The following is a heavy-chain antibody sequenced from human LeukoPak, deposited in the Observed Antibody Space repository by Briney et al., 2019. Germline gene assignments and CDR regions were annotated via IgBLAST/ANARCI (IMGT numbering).Heavy chain of an antibody. CDR2: IWYDGSNK. V-gene: IGHV3-33*01. Sequence: GGSLRLSCAASGFTFSSYGMHWVRQAPGKWLEWVAVIWYDGSNKYYADSVKGRFTISRDNSKNTLYLQMNSLRAEDTAVYYCARDPQYYYDSSGYYDYWGQGTLVTVSS. CDR3: ARDPQYYYDSSGYYDY. CDR1: GFTFSSYG. J-gene: IGHJ4*02. D-gene: IGHD3-22*01.